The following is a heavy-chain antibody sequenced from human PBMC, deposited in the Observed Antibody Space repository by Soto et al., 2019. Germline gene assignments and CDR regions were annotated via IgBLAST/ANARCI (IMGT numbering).Heavy chain of an antibody. V-gene: IGHV3-23*01. CDR3: AKGTVSAFRRRFDY. Sequence: GGSLRLSCAASGFTFSDFAMSWVRQAPGKGLEWVSSIRGSGGDTYYADSVKGRFTISRDNVKNTLYLQINSLRADDTALYYCAKGTVSAFRRRFDYWGQGTLVTVSS. J-gene: IGHJ4*02. CDR2: IRGSGGDT. D-gene: IGHD4-4*01. CDR1: GFTFSDFA.